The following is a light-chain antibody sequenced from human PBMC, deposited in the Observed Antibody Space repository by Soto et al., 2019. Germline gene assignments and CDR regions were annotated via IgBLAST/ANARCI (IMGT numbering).Light chain of an antibody. V-gene: IGKV3-20*01. Sequence: EIVLTQSPGTLSLSPGERATLSCRARQSFSSSSLAWYQQKPGQAPRLLIYGASSRATGIPDRFSGSGSGTDFTLTISSLEPEDFAVYYCQHYGSALFTFGPGTKVDVK. CDR1: QSFSSSS. CDR2: GAS. CDR3: QHYGSALFT. J-gene: IGKJ3*01.